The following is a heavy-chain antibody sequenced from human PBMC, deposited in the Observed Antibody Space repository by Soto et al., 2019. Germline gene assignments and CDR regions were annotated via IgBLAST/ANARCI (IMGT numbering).Heavy chain of an antibody. J-gene: IGHJ4*02. Sequence: QVQLVESGGGVVQPGRSLRLSCAASGFTFSSYGMHWVRQAPGKGLEWVAVISYDGSNKYYADSVKGRFTISRDNSKNTLYLQMNSLRAEDTAVYYCAKVPPPRDYFDYWGQGTLVTVSS. V-gene: IGHV3-30*18. CDR2: ISYDGSNK. CDR3: AKVPPPRDYFDY. CDR1: GFTFSSYG.